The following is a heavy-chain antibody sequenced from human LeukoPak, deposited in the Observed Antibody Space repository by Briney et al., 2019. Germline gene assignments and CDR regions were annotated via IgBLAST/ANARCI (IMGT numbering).Heavy chain of an antibody. Sequence: GGSLRLSCAASGFTFSDYYMSWIRQAPGKGLEWVSYISSSGSTIYYADSVKGRFTISRDNAKNSLYLQMNSLRAEDTAVYYCARDQGGLWFGELSVWPYNWFDPWGQGTLVTVSS. D-gene: IGHD3-10*01. CDR1: GFTFSDYY. CDR3: ARDQGGLWFGELSVWPYNWFDP. CDR2: ISSSGSTI. V-gene: IGHV3-11*04. J-gene: IGHJ5*02.